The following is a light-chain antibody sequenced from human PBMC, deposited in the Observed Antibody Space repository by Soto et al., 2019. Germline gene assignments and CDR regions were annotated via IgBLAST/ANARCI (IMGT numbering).Light chain of an antibody. CDR2: GNS. CDR3: QSYDSSLVGWV. V-gene: IGLV1-40*01. CDR1: SSNIGAGYD. J-gene: IGLJ3*02. Sequence: QSVLTQPPSVSGAPGQRVTISCTGSSSNIGAGYDVHWYQQLRGTAPKLLIYGNSNRPSGVPDRFSGSKSGPSASLAITGLRAEGDADYYCQSYDSSLVGWVFGGGTNLTVL.